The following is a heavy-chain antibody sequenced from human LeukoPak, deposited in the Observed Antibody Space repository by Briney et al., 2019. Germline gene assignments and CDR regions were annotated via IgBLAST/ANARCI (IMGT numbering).Heavy chain of an antibody. V-gene: IGHV4-34*01. Sequence: TSETLSLTCAVYGGSFSGYYWSWIRQPPGKGLEWIGEINHSGSTNYNPSLKSRVTISVDTSKNQFSLKLSSVTAADTAVYYCARVRGTMVRGKRVGFMDVWGKGTTVTVSS. CDR2: INHSGST. CDR1: GGSFSGYY. J-gene: IGHJ6*04. D-gene: IGHD3-10*01. CDR3: ARVRGTMVRGKRVGFMDV.